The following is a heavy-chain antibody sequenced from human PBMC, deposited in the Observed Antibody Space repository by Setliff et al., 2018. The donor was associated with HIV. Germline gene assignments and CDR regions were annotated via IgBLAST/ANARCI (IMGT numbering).Heavy chain of an antibody. CDR3: VRDLYDTSGYSPLLTGNRSDF. J-gene: IGHJ4*02. CDR1: GYIFMNND. CDR2: INGGNGNT. Sequence: ASVKVSCKASGYIFMNNDISWVRQAPGQGLEWMGWINGGNGNTKYSQKFQGRVTITRDISASTAYMELSSLGSEDTAVYYCVRDLYDTSGYSPLLTGNRSDFWGQGTLVTVSS. V-gene: IGHV1-3*01. D-gene: IGHD3-22*01.